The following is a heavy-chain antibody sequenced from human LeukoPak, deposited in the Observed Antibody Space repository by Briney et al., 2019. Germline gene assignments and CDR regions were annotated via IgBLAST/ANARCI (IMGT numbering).Heavy chain of an antibody. V-gene: IGHV3-23*01. J-gene: IGHJ4*02. CDR1: GFTFTSYG. D-gene: IGHD3-10*01. CDR3: AKDIRITMVRGVIGYFDY. Sequence: HPGGSLRLSCAASGFTFTSYGMSWVRQAPGKGLEWVSAISGSGGSTYYADSVKGRFTISRDNSKNTLYLQMNSLRAEDTAVYYCAKDIRITMVRGVIGYFDYWGQGTLVTVSS. CDR2: ISGSGGST.